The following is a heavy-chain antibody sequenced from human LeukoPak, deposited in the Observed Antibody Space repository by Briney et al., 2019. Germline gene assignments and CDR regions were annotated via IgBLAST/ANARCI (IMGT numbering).Heavy chain of an antibody. V-gene: IGHV4-30-4*07. CDR1: GASISSDGYS. D-gene: IGHD3-3*01. J-gene: IGHJ5*02. CDR2: IYSSGST. CDR3: ARGYDFWSGLVGGWFDP. Sequence: SETLSLTCAVSGASISSDGYSWSWIRQPPGKGLECTGYIYSSGSTYYNPSLKSRVTISVDTSNNQFSLKLSSVTAADTAVYYCARGYDFWSGLVGGWFDPWGQGTLVTVSS.